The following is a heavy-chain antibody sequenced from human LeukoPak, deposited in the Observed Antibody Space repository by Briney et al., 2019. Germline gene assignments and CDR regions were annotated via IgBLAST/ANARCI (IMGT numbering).Heavy chain of an antibody. CDR3: ARASRGFGELSYFNY. V-gene: IGHV4-61*02. J-gene: IGHJ4*02. D-gene: IGHD3-10*01. CDR2: IYSSGST. Sequence: SETLSLTCTVSGGSISSSSYYWNWIRQPAGKGLEWMGLIYSSGSTNYNPSLKSRVTISVDTSKSQFPLKLSSVTAADTAVYFCARASRGFGELSYFNYWGQGILVTVSS. CDR1: GGSISSSSYY.